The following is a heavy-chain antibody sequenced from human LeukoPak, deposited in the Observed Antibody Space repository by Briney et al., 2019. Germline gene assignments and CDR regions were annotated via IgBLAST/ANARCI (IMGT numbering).Heavy chain of an antibody. D-gene: IGHD6-13*01. J-gene: IGHJ4*02. Sequence: GESLKISCKGSGYSFTSYWIGWVRQMPGKGLEWMGIIYPGDSDTRYSPSFQGQVTISADKSISTAYLQWSSLKASDTAIYYCATTYSSSDYYFDYWGQGTLVTVSS. CDR1: GYSFTSYW. CDR3: ATTYSSSDYYFDY. CDR2: IYPGDSDT. V-gene: IGHV5-51*01.